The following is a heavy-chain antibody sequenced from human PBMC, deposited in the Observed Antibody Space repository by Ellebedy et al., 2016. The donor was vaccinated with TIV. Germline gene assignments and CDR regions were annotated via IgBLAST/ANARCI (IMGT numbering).Heavy chain of an antibody. V-gene: IGHV4-61*01. J-gene: IGHJ4*02. CDR2: IYYSGST. CDR1: DYSISSGYY. CDR3: ARGGASSKYFDY. Sequence: MPSETLSLTCTVADYSISSGYYWSWIRQPPGKGLEWIGFIYYSGSTNYNPSLKSRVTISVDTSKNQFSLELSSVTAADTAVYYCARGGASSKYFDYWGQGTLVTVSS.